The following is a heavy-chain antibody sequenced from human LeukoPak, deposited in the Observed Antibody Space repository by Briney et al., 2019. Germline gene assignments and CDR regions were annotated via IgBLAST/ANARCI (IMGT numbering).Heavy chain of an antibody. CDR2: ISWNSGSI. J-gene: IGHJ4*02. CDR1: GFTFDDYA. Sequence: PGGSLRLSCAASGFTFDDYAMPWVRQAPGKGLEWVSGISWNSGSIGYADSVKGRFTISRDNARNSLYLQVNSLRAEDAALYYCAKGKWLSESPLDYWGQGTLVTVSS. V-gene: IGHV3-9*01. CDR3: AKGKWLSESPLDY. D-gene: IGHD3-22*01.